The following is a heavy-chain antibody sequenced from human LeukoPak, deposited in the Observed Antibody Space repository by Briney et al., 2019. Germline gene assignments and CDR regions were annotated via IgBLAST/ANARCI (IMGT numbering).Heavy chain of an antibody. V-gene: IGHV4-39*07. D-gene: IGHD6-13*01. CDR3: ARVIRGSTWFSWFDP. CDR2: ISYSGSP. CDR1: GDPGSSSNYY. J-gene: IGHJ5*02. Sequence: SETLSLTCTVSGDPGSSSNYYWGWIRQPPGKGLEWVGRISYSGSPYYKPSLKSRVTISIDTPNYQFSLKLTSVTAADTAVYYCARVIRGSTWFSWFDPWGQGTLVTVSS.